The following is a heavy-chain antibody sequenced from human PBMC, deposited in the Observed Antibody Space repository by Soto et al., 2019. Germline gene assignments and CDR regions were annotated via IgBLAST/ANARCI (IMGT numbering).Heavy chain of an antibody. CDR2: ISSSGHYT. V-gene: IGHV3-11*05. CDR3: ARELDGMDV. J-gene: IGHJ6*02. Sequence: QVQLVESGGGLVKPGGSLRLSCADSGITFSDYYMSWIRQAPGKGLELVSYISSSGHYTEHADSVRGRSTTSIDNARNSLYLQMNSLSVEDTAVYYCARELDGMDVWGQGTTVTVSS. CDR1: GITFSDYY.